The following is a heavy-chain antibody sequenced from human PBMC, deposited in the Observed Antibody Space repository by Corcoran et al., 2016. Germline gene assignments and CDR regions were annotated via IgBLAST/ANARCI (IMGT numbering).Heavy chain of an antibody. J-gene: IGHJ4*02. V-gene: IGHV3-74*01. CDR1: GFTFSTYW. CDR3: ARVEGNYDTSGYSI. CDR2: MNSDGSSI. Sequence: EVQLVESGGGLVQPGGSLRLSCADSGFTFSTYWMHWVRKAPGKVLVWVSRMNSDGSSISYADSVKGRCTISRDNAKNTLYLQMNSLRFEDTAVYYCARVEGNYDTSGYSIWGQGTQVTVSS. D-gene: IGHD3-22*01.